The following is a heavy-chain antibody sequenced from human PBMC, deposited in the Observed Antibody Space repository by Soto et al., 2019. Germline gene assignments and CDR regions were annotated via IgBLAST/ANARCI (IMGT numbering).Heavy chain of an antibody. CDR2: IYYSGST. CDR3: ARDDYSYGYFDY. J-gene: IGHJ4*02. CDR1: GGSISSYY. Sequence: SETLCLTCTVSGGSISSYYWSWIRQPPGKGLEWIGYIYYSGSTNYNPSLKSRVTISVDTSKNQFSLKLSSVTAADTAVYYCARDDYSYGYFDYWGQGTLVTVSS. D-gene: IGHD5-18*01. V-gene: IGHV4-59*01.